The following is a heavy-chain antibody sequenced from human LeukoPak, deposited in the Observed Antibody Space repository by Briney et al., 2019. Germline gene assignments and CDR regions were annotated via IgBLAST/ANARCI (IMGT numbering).Heavy chain of an antibody. J-gene: IGHJ4*02. Sequence: GGSLRLSCAASGFNFINYWMNWVRQAPGKGLEWVANIKQDGSEKYYVDSVKGRFTISRDNAKNSLYLQMNSLGAEDTAVYYCARESKDIVLMVYATALFDYWGQGTLVTVSS. CDR2: IKQDGSEK. CDR3: ARESKDIVLMVYATALFDY. D-gene: IGHD2-8*01. CDR1: GFNFINYW. V-gene: IGHV3-7*01.